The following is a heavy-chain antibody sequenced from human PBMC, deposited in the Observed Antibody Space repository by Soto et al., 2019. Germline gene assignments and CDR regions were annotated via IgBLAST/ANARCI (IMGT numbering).Heavy chain of an antibody. CDR2: ISYDGRNK. V-gene: IGHV3-30*18. D-gene: IGHD6-19*01. CDR3: AKDREFISGWLTSFDY. Sequence: GSLRLSCAASGFTFSNYGMHWVRQAPGKGLEWVAVISYDGRNKYYADSVKGRFTISRDNSKNTLYLQMNSLRAEDTAVYYCAKDREFISGWLTSFDYWGQGTLVTVSS. CDR1: GFTFSNYG. J-gene: IGHJ4*02.